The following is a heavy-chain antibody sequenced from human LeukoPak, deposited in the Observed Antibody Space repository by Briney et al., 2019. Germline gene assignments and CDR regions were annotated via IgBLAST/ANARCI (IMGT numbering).Heavy chain of an antibody. CDR3: ARDDFWSARAPRNAFDI. CDR1: GFSFSTYR. Sequence: KPGGSLRLSCAASGFSFSTYRMNWVRQAPGKGLEWVSSISSSSGYIYYADSLKGRFTISRDNAKNSVYLQMNSLRAEDTAVYYCARDDFWSARAPRNAFDIWGQGTMVTVSS. J-gene: IGHJ3*02. D-gene: IGHD3-3*01. CDR2: ISSSSGYI. V-gene: IGHV3-21*01.